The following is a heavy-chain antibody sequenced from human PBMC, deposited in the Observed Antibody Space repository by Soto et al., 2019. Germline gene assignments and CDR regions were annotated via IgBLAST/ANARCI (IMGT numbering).Heavy chain of an antibody. V-gene: IGHV1-46*01. D-gene: IGHD3-22*01. J-gene: IGHJ3*02. CDR1: GYTFTSYY. CDR3: ARRAHYYDSSGYWGVGYSDEDAFDI. Sequence: WASVKVSCKASGYTFTSYYMHWVRRAPGQGLEWMGIINPSGGSTSYAQKFQGRVTMTRDTSTSTVYRELSSLRSEDTAVYYCARRAHYYDSSGYWGVGYSDEDAFDIWGQGTMVTVSS. CDR2: INPSGGST.